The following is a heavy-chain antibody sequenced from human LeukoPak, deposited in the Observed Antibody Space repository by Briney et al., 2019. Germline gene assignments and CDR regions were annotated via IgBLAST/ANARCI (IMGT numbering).Heavy chain of an antibody. D-gene: IGHD4-11*01. V-gene: IGHV3-30*04. CDR3: ARGRLPRYYYGMDV. Sequence: GGALRLSCAASGFTFSSYAMHWVRQAPGKGLEWVAVISYDGSNKYYADSVKGRFTISRDNSKNTPYLQMNSLRAEDTAVYYCARGRLPRYYYGMDVWGQGTTVTVSS. CDR2: ISYDGSNK. J-gene: IGHJ6*02. CDR1: GFTFSSYA.